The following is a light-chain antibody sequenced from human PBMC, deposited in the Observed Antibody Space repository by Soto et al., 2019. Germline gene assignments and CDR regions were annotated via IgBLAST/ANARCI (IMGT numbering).Light chain of an antibody. Sequence: QAVVTQPPSVSAAPGQRVTISCSGSSPNIGGNYVSWYQVVPRTAPKLLIYDNHKRHSGVPDRFSGSKSGTSATLGIADLHAGDEAHYYCGTWDINLDTVVFGGGTKLTVL. CDR2: DNH. CDR1: SPNIGGNY. V-gene: IGLV1-51*01. CDR3: GTWDINLDTVV. J-gene: IGLJ2*01.